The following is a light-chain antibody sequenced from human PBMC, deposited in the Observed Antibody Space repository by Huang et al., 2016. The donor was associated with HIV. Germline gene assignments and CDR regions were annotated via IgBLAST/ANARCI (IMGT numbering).Light chain of an antibody. CDR3: QQRSNWPLLT. V-gene: IGKV3-11*01. CDR2: AS. Sequence: EIELTQSPATLSLSPGERATLSCRASQSISNYLAWYQQKPGQSPRLLIYASTRATCIPARFSGSGSGTDFTLTISSLEPEDFAVYYCQQRSNWPLLTFGGGTKVEIK. CDR1: QSISNY. J-gene: IGKJ4*01.